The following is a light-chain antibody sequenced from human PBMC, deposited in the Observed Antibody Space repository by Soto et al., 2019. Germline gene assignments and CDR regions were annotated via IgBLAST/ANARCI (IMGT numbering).Light chain of an antibody. CDR3: QQYGSSLIT. CDR2: GAS. J-gene: IGKJ5*01. V-gene: IGKV3-20*01. Sequence: IVLTQSPGTLSLSPGERATLSCGVSQSVTSSYLAWYQQKPGQAPRLLIYGASSRATGIPDRFSGSGSGTDFTLTISRVEPEDFAVYYCQQYGSSLITFGQGTRLAIK. CDR1: QSVTSSY.